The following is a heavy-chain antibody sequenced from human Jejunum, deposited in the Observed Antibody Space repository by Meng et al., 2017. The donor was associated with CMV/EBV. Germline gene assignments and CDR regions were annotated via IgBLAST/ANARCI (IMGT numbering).Heavy chain of an antibody. CDR3: ARDAPPNNYGWFDP. CDR1: GGSISSYY. CDR2: IYPNGNT. D-gene: IGHD5-18*01. Sequence: QGQLQESGPGLGKPSETPSLTCTVSGGSISSYYWSWIRQPAGKGLEWIGRIYPNGNTNYNPSLKSRVTMSIDTSKNQFSLKLTSVTAADTAVYYCARDAPPNNYGWFDPWGQGTLVTVSS. V-gene: IGHV4-4*07. J-gene: IGHJ5*02.